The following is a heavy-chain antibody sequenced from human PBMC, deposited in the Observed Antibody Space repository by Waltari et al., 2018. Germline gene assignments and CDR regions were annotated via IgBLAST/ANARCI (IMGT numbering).Heavy chain of an antibody. Sequence: QLQLQESGPGLVKPSETLSLTCTVSGDSISNDNYHWAWVRQPPGKGLEWIGSIYYNGNTYYCPSLKSRVTISVDTSKTQFSLRLSSVTAADTAVYYCTTEYSSSSAYWGQGTLVTVSS. CDR3: TTEYSSSSAY. V-gene: IGHV4-39*02. J-gene: IGHJ4*02. CDR2: IYYNGNT. CDR1: GDSISNDNYH. D-gene: IGHD6-6*01.